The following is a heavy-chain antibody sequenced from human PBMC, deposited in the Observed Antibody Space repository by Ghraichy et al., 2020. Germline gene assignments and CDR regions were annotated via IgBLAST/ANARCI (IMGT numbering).Heavy chain of an antibody. CDR2: INQSGIS. CDR1: GGSFSGYY. D-gene: IGHD3-16*01. CDR3: ARGRRFRRGLSYGYNWFDP. Sequence: SETLSLTCAVYGGSFSGYYWNWIRQPPGKGLEWIGEINQSGISSYIPSLESRVTISVDTSKNQFSLRLSSVTGADTAVYYCARGRRFRRGLSYGYNWFDPWGQGTLVTVAS. J-gene: IGHJ5*01. V-gene: IGHV4-34*01.